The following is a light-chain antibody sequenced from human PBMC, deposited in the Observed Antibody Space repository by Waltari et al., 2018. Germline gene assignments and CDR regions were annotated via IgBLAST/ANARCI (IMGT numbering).Light chain of an antibody. CDR1: SGSIAGKF. V-gene: IGLV6-57*04. CDR2: NDN. Sequence: NFMLTQPHSVSESPGKTVTISCTRSSGSIAGKFVQWYQQRPGSVPTAVIYNDNQRPSGVPNRFSGSIDTYSNSASLTIFGLRTEDEADYYCQTYDVTNVIFGGGTKLTV. CDR3: QTYDVTNVI. J-gene: IGLJ2*01.